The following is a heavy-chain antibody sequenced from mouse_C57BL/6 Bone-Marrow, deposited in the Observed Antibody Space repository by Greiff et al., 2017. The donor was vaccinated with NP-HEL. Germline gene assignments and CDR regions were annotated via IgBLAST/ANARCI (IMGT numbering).Heavy chain of an antibody. Sequence: VQLQQSGPGLVQPSQSLSITCTVSGFSLTSYGVHWVRQSPGKGLEWLGVIWSGGSTDYNAAFISRLSISKDNSKSQVFFIMNSLQADDTAIYYCARNTHYYGSRAFAYWGQGTLVTVSA. J-gene: IGHJ3*01. CDR2: IWSGGST. CDR3: ARNTHYYGSRAFAY. D-gene: IGHD1-1*01. CDR1: GFSLTSYG. V-gene: IGHV2-2*01.